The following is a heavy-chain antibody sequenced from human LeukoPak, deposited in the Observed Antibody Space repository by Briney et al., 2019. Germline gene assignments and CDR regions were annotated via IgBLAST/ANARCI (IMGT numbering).Heavy chain of an antibody. Sequence: GGSLRLSCAASGFTFSSYEMNWVRQAPGKGLEWVAIIKQDGSEKYYVDSVKGRFTISRDNAKNSLYLQMNSLRAEDTAVYYCARDWFLVGYWGQGTLVTVSS. J-gene: IGHJ4*02. V-gene: IGHV3-7*01. CDR3: ARDWFLVGY. D-gene: IGHD3-10*01. CDR2: IKQDGSEK. CDR1: GFTFSSYE.